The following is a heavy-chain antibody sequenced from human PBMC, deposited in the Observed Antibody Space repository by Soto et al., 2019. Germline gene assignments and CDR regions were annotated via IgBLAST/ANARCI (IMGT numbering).Heavy chain of an antibody. CDR1: GASMNSYH. J-gene: IGHJ5*02. V-gene: IGHV4-4*07. CDR2: IHSSGST. D-gene: IGHD6-13*01. CDR3: ARDQGVAAAGITWFDP. Sequence: KLSETLSLTCTVSGASMNSYHWSWIRQPAGKGLEWIGHIHSSGSTNYNPSLKSRVTMSVDTSKNQFSLRLMSLTAADTAVYYCARDQGVAAAGITWFDPWGQGSLVTVS.